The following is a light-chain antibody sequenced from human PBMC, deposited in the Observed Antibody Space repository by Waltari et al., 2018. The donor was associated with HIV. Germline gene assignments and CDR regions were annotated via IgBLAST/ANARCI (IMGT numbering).Light chain of an antibody. CDR2: DKN. V-gene: IGLV1-51*01. Sequence: QSVLPQPPSVSAAPGPTVTISCPGSSANIANNYVSCYQQLPGTAPKLLIYDKNERPSGIPDRFSGSKSGTSATLGITGLQTGDEADYYCGTWDSSLSAVVFGGGTKLTVL. J-gene: IGLJ2*01. CDR3: GTWDSSLSAVV. CDR1: SANIANNY.